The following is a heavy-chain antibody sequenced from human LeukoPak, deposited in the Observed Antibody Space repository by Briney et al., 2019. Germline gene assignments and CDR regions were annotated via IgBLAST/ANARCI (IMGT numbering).Heavy chain of an antibody. CDR1: GYRFISNY. CDR3: AREGSYCVGGDCYSFDF. Sequence: ASVKVSSKASGYRFISNYIQWVRQAPGLGPEWMGWMHPGNGNTRYAEKFQGRVTMTRDTSINTAYMDLNSLRSDDTAVYYCAREGSYCVGGDCYSFDFWGQGTLITVSS. D-gene: IGHD2-21*02. V-gene: IGHV1-2*02. CDR2: MHPGNGNT. J-gene: IGHJ4*02.